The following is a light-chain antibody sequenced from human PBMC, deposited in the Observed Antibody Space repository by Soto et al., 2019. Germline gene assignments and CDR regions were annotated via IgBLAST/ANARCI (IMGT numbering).Light chain of an antibody. V-gene: IGKV3-20*01. CDR3: QQYGSSPGT. CDR1: QTVTSXY. J-gene: IGKJ1*01. Sequence: EIVLTQSPGTLSSSPGERATLSCRASQTVTSXYLAWYQQKPGQAPRLLFFGASIRATGLPDRFSGGGSGTDFTLTISRLEPEDFAVYYCQQYGSSPGTFGQGTEVEVK. CDR2: GAS.